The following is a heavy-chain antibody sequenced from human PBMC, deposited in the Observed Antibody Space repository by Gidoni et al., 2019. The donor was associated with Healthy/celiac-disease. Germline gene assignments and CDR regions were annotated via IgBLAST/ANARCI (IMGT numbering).Heavy chain of an antibody. J-gene: IGHJ4*02. CDR3: ARDKDIVVVPAALDY. CDR1: GFTFSSYS. Sequence: SGFTFSSYSMNWVRQAPGKGLEWVSSISSSSYIYYADSVKGRFTISRDNAKNSLYLQMNSLRAEDTAVYYCARDKDIVVVPAALDYWGQGTLVTVSS. D-gene: IGHD2-2*01. V-gene: IGHV3-21*01. CDR2: ISSSSYI.